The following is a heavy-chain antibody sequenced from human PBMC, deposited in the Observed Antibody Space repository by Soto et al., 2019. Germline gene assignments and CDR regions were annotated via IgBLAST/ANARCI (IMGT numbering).Heavy chain of an antibody. J-gene: IGHJ4*02. CDR1: GFTFSTYA. D-gene: IGHD2-15*01. Sequence: EVQLLDSGGHLVQPGGSLRLSCAASGFTFSTYAMNWVRQAPGKRLEWVSSITGGGTDTYYADSVKGRFTISRDNSKNTLYLQMSSLRAEDTAVYYCAKGSRGHYTGVTCYPFDYWGQGTLVIVSS. CDR2: ITGGGTDT. CDR3: AKGSRGHYTGVTCYPFDY. V-gene: IGHV3-23*01.